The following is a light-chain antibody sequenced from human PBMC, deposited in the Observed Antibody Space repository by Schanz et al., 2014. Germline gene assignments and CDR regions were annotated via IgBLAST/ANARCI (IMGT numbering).Light chain of an antibody. J-gene: IGLJ3*02. V-gene: IGLV2-11*01. CDR3: SSYTSSSTLRGV. CDR2: DVS. CDR1: SSDVGGYNY. Sequence: QSVLTQPRSVSGSPGQSVAISCTGTSSDVGGYNYVSWYQQHPGKAPKLMIYDVSKRPSGVPDRFSGSKSGNTASLTISGLQAEDEADYYCSSYTSSSTLRGVFGGGTKLTVL.